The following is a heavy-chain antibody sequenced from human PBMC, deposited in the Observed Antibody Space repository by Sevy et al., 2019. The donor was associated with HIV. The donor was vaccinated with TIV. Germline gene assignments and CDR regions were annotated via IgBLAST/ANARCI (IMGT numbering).Heavy chain of an antibody. CDR2: INPSGGST. J-gene: IGHJ4*02. D-gene: IGHD2-8*02. Sequence: ASVKVSCKTSGYTFTGYFMHWVRQAPGQGLEGMGVINPSGGSTTFAQRFQGRVTMTRDTSTSTVYMEVRSLRSEDTAVYYCARDGTSGLNFWGQGTLVTVSS. CDR3: ARDGTSGLNF. CDR1: GYTFTGYF. V-gene: IGHV1-46*01.